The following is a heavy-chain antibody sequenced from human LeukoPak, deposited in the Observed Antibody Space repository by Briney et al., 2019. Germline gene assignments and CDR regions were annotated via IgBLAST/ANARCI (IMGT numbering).Heavy chain of an antibody. Sequence: SETLSLTCAVYGGSFSGYYWSWIRQPPGKGLEWIGEINHSGSTNYNPSLKSRVTISVDTSKNQFSLKLSSVTAEDTAVYYCAREWYYYDSSGHLYYFDYWGQGTLVTVSS. D-gene: IGHD3-22*01. V-gene: IGHV4-34*01. CDR3: AREWYYYDSSGHLYYFDY. CDR2: INHSGST. CDR1: GGSFSGYY. J-gene: IGHJ4*02.